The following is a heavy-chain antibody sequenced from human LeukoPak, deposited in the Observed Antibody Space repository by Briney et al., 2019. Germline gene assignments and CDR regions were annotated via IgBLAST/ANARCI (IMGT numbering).Heavy chain of an antibody. D-gene: IGHD2-2*01. CDR2: ISGGGDST. V-gene: IGHV3-23*01. CDR1: GFTFSDYA. Sequence: GGSLRLSCAASGFTFSDYAMTWVRQTPGKGLEWVSVISGGGDSTDYADSMKGRFTISRDNSKNTLYLQMNSLRAEDTALYYCAKLSCTGTFCYANYWGQGTLVTVSS. J-gene: IGHJ4*02. CDR3: AKLSCTGTFCYANY.